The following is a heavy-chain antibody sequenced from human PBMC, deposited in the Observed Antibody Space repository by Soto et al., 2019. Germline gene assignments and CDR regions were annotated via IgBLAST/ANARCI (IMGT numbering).Heavy chain of an antibody. D-gene: IGHD3-9*01. CDR2: IYYSGST. V-gene: IGHV4-39*01. J-gene: IGHJ4*02. CDR3: ARHQSYYDILTGLDY. Sequence: SETLSLTCTVSGGSISSSSYYWGWIRQPPGKGLEWIGSIYYSGSTYYNPSLKSRVTISVDTSKNQFSLKLSSVTAADTAVYYCARHQSYYDILTGLDYWGQGTLVTVSS. CDR1: GGSISSSSYY.